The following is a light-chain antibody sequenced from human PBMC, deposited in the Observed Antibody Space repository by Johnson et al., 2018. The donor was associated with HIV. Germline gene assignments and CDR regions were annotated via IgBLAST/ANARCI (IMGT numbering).Light chain of an antibody. V-gene: IGLV1-51*01. CDR2: DND. J-gene: IGLJ1*01. CDR3: EKWDTSLSGGRYR. CDR1: SSNIGNNY. Sequence: QSVLTQPPSVSAAPGQKVTISCSGSSSNIGNNYVSWYQQLPGAAPKLLIFDNDKRPSGIPDRFSGSKSGTSATLGITGLQTGDEADYSCEKWDTSLSGGRYRFGSVTKVTVL.